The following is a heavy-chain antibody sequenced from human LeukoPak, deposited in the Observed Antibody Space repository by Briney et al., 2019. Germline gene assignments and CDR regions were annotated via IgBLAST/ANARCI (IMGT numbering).Heavy chain of an antibody. CDR2: IYYSGNT. V-gene: IGHV4-39*01. J-gene: IGHJ4*02. Sequence: SETLSLTCTVSGGSIRSNSYYWGWIRQPPGEGLDWIGNIYYSGNTYYNASLKSQVSISIDTSKNQFSLRLTSVTAADTAVYYCARQTGSGLFILPGGQGTLVTVSS. CDR1: GGSIRSNSYY. D-gene: IGHD3/OR15-3a*01. CDR3: ARQTGSGLFILP.